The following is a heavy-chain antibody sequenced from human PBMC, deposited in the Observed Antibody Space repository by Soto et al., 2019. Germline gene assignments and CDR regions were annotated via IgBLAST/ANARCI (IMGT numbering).Heavy chain of an antibody. CDR3: AHLHITTDAFDI. Sequence: GGSLRLSCAASGFTFSSYWMHWVRQAPGKGLVWVSRINSDGSSTSYADSVKGRFTISRDNAKNTLYLQMNSLRAEDTAVYYCAHLHITTDAFDIWGQGTMVTVSS. J-gene: IGHJ3*02. V-gene: IGHV3-74*01. CDR2: INSDGSST. D-gene: IGHD1-1*01. CDR1: GFTFSSYW.